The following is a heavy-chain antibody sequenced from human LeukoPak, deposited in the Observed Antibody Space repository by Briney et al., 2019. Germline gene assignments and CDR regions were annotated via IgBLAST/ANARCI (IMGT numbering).Heavy chain of an antibody. CDR1: GFTFSNYG. CDR2: ISGSGASS. J-gene: IGHJ5*02. Sequence: LAGGSLRLSCAASGFTFSNYGMHWVRQAPGKGLEWVSGISGSGASSYYADSVRGRFTISRDNSKSTLYLQMNSLRAEDTAIYYCAKDGEGYSYVTPNWFDPWGQGTLVTVSS. V-gene: IGHV3-23*01. D-gene: IGHD5-18*01. CDR3: AKDGEGYSYVTPNWFDP.